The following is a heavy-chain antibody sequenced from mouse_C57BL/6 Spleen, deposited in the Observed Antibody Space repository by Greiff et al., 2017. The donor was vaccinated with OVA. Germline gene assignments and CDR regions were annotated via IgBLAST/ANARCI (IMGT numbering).Heavy chain of an antibody. Sequence: EVQGVESGPGMVKPSQSLSLTCTVTGYSITSGYDWHWIRHFPGNKLEWMGYISYSGSTNYNPSLKSRISITHDTSKNHVFLKLNSVTTEDTATYYCARDRGYYFDYWGQGTTLTVSS. J-gene: IGHJ2*01. CDR3: ARDRGYYFDY. CDR2: ISYSGST. CDR1: GYSITSGYD. V-gene: IGHV3-1*01.